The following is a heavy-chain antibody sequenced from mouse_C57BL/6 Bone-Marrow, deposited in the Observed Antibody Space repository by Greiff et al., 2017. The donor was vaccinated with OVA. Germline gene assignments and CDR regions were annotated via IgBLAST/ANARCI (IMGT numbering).Heavy chain of an antibody. D-gene: IGHD1-1*01. Sequence: VQLQQPGAELVRPGTSVKLSCKASGYTFTSYWMHWVKQRPGQGLEWIGVIDPSDSYTNYNQKFKGKATLTVDTSSSTAYMQLSSLTSEDSAVYYCARGYYYGYAMDYWGQGTLVTVSS. V-gene: IGHV1-59*01. CDR2: IDPSDSYT. J-gene: IGHJ4*01. CDR1: GYTFTSYW. CDR3: ARGYYYGYAMDY.